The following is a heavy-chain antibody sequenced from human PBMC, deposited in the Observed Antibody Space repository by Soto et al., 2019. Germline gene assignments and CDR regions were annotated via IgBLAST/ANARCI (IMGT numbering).Heavy chain of an antibody. CDR2: IYYSGST. Sequence: SETLSLTCTVSGGSISSGGYYWSWIRQHPGKGLEWIGYIYYSGSTYYNPSLKSRVTISVDTSKNQFSLKLSSVTAADTAVYYCATGPPITMVRGVTIGGIDYWGQGTRVTVSS. CDR3: ATGPPITMVRGVTIGGIDY. D-gene: IGHD3-10*01. CDR1: GGSISSGGYY. V-gene: IGHV4-31*03. J-gene: IGHJ4*02.